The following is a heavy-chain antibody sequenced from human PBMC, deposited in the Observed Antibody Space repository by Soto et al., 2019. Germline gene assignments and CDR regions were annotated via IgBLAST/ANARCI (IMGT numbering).Heavy chain of an antibody. V-gene: IGHV1-69*13. J-gene: IGHJ5*02. Sequence: SVKVSCKASGGSFSSYIINWVRQAPGQGLEWMGGIIPIFGAANYAQEFQDRVTIIADESTDTAYMELRSLRSEDTALYYCARAYDSNKYWFDPWGKGTLVTVSS. CDR2: IIPIFGAA. CDR1: GGSFSSYI. CDR3: ARAYDSNKYWFDP. D-gene: IGHD2-8*01.